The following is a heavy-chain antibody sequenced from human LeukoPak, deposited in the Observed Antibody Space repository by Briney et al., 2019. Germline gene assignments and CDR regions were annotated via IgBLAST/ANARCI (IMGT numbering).Heavy chain of an antibody. D-gene: IGHD6-19*01. CDR2: IWYDGSNK. J-gene: IGHJ4*02. CDR1: GFTFSSYG. CDR3: ARDWTTTAVALDY. Sequence: RLSXXXSGFTFSSYGMHWVRQAPGKGLEWVAVIWYDGSNKYYADSVKGRFTISRDNSKNTLYLQMNSLRAEDTAVYYCARDWTTTAVALDYWGQGTLVTVSS. V-gene: IGHV3-33*01.